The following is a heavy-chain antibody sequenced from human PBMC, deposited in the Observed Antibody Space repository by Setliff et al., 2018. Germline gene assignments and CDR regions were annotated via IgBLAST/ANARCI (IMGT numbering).Heavy chain of an antibody. D-gene: IGHD1-1*01. Sequence: GGSLRLSCAASGFTFDDYAMHWVRQAPGKGLEWVSGISWNSGTLGYADSVEGRFTISRDNAKNSLYLQMNSLRAEDTALYYCSKAALDLELDSWGQGTLVT. CDR3: SKAALDLELDS. J-gene: IGHJ4*02. CDR1: GFTFDDYA. V-gene: IGHV3-9*01. CDR2: ISWNSGTL.